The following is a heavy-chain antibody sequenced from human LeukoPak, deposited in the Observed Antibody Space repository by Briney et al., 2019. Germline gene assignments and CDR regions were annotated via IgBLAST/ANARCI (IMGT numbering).Heavy chain of an antibody. CDR2: IYSAGST. CDR3: ARDLIAAAGTYYMDV. D-gene: IGHD6-13*01. CDR1: GFTVSSNY. V-gene: IGHV3-66*01. J-gene: IGHJ6*03. Sequence: GGSLRLSCTASGFTVSSNYMNWVRQAPGKGLEWVSIIYSAGSTYYADSVKGRFTISRDNSKNTLYLQMNSLRAEDTAVYYCARDLIAAAGTYYMDVWGKGTTVTISS.